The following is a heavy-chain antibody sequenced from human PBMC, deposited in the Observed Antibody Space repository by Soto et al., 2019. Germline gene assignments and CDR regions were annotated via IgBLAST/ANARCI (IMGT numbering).Heavy chain of an antibody. CDR3: ARRIVATIYYFDY. CDR2: IDYSGST. CDR1: GGSISSGGYY. V-gene: IGHV4-31*03. Sequence: QVQLPESGPGLVKPSQTLSLTCTVSGGSISSGGYYWSWIRQHPGKGLVWIAYIDYSGSTYYNPSLKTRLTISVDTSKNQFSLKLSSVTAADTAVYYCARRIVATIYYFDYWGQGTLVTVSS. D-gene: IGHD5-12*01. J-gene: IGHJ4*02.